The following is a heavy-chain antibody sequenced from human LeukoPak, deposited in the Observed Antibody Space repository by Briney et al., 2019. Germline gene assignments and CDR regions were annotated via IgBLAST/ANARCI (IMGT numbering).Heavy chain of an antibody. D-gene: IGHD2/OR15-2a*01. J-gene: IGHJ4*02. CDR2: ISSSGSNT. CDR1: EFTYG. V-gene: IGHV3-23*01. CDR3: AREGPRGNSQFDY. Sequence: GGSLRLSCAASEFTYGMNWVRQAPGKGLECVSAISSSGSNTYYADSVKGRFTISRDNSKNTLYLQMNSLRAEDTAVYYCAREGPRGNSQFDYWGQGTLVTVSS.